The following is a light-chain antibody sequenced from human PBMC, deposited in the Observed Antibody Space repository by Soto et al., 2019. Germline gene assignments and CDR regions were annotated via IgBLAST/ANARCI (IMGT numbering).Light chain of an antibody. J-gene: IGLJ1*01. CDR1: SSDVGGYNY. CDR2: DVN. V-gene: IGLV2-14*03. CDR3: SSYTDSSNYV. Sequence: QSALTQPASVSGSPGQSITISCTGTSSDVGGYNYVSWYQQHPGKAPKLMIYDVNNRPSGVSFRFSGSRSGNTASLTISGLQAEDEADYYCSSYTDSSNYVFGTGTKVTV.